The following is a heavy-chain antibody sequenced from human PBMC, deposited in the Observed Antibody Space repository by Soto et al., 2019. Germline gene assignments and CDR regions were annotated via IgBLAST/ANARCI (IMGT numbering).Heavy chain of an antibody. J-gene: IGHJ5*02. CDR1: SGSISGFF. V-gene: IGHV4-59*01. Sequence: SETLSLTCTVSSGSISGFFWSWIQQPPGKEPELIAYIHYTGSSNYNPSLKSRVTISVDTSKNQFSLKLSSVTAADTAVYYCAREISSSNWFDPWGQGTLVTVSS. CDR3: AREISSSNWFDP. D-gene: IGHD6-6*01. CDR2: IHYTGSS.